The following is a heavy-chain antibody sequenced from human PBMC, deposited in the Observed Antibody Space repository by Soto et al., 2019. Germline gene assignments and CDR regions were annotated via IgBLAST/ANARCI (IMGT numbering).Heavy chain of an antibody. Sequence: QVQLVQSGAEVKKPGSSVKVSCKASGGTFSSYTISWVRQAPGQGLEWMGRIIPILGIANYAQKFQGRVTITAYKSTSPAYMELSSRRSEDTAVYYWARDPGGYEDYWGQGTLVTVSS. CDR3: ARDPGGYEDY. CDR1: GGTFSSYT. V-gene: IGHV1-69*08. J-gene: IGHJ4*02. CDR2: IIPILGIA. D-gene: IGHD5-12*01.